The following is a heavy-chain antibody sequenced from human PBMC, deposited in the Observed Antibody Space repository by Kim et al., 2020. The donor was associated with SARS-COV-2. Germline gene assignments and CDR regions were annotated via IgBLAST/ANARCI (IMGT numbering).Heavy chain of an antibody. Sequence: YAASVKGRFTISRDDSKRIASLQMNSLKTEDPAVYYCTRVNYYDSSGFDYWGQGTLVTVSS. D-gene: IGHD3-22*01. CDR3: TRVNYYDSSGFDY. V-gene: IGHV3-49*02. J-gene: IGHJ4*02.